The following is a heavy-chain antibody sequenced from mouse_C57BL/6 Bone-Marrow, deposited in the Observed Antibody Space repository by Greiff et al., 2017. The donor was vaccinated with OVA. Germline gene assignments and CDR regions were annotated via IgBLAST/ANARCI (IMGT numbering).Heavy chain of an antibody. Sequence: DVKLQESGGDLVKPGGSLKLSCAASGFTFSSYGMSWVRQTPDKRLEWVATISSGGSYTYYPDSVKGRFTISRDNAKNTLYLQMSSLKSEDTAMYYCARRGWAFDYWGQGTTLTVSS. CDR3: ARRGWAFDY. J-gene: IGHJ2*01. D-gene: IGHD3-3*01. CDR1: GFTFSSYG. V-gene: IGHV5-6*02. CDR2: ISSGGSYT.